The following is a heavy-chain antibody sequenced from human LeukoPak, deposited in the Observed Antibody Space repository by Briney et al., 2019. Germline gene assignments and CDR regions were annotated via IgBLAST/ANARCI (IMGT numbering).Heavy chain of an antibody. CDR3: ARVVNKTPYRPFRPNDYGDYELSDAFDI. V-gene: IGHV3-64*01. D-gene: IGHD4-17*01. CDR1: GFTFSSYA. J-gene: IGHJ3*02. CDR2: ISSNGGST. Sequence: GGSLRLSCAASGFTFSSYAMHWVRQAPGKGLEYVSAISSNGGSTYYANSVKGRFTISRDNSKNTLYLQMGSLRAEDMAVYYCARVVNKTPYRPFRPNDYGDYELSDAFDIWGQGTMVTVSS.